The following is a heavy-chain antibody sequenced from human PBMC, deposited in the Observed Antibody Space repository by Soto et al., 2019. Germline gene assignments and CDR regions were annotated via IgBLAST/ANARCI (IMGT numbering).Heavy chain of an antibody. V-gene: IGHV1-69*06. CDR3: ARLTIGGTPQDY. Sequence: ASVKVSCKASGGTFSSYAISWVRQAPGQGLEWMGGIIPIFGTANYAQKFQGRVTITADKSTSTAYMELSSLRSEDTAVYYCARLTIGGTPQDYWGQGTLVTVSS. CDR1: GGTFSSYA. CDR2: IIPIFGTA. D-gene: IGHD3-16*01. J-gene: IGHJ4*02.